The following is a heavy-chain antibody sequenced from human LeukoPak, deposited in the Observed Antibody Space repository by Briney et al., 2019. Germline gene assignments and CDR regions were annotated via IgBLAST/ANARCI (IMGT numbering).Heavy chain of an antibody. V-gene: IGHV4-34*01. CDR2: INHSGST. CDR1: GGSFSVYY. CDR3: ARARPYYYDSSGYYLKPYNWFDP. Sequence: SETLSLTCAVCGGSFSVYYWSWIRQPPGKGPEWIGEINHSGSTNYNPSLKSRVTISVDTSKNQFSLKLSSVTAADTAVYYCARARPYYYDSSGYYLKPYNWFDPWGQGTLVTVSS. J-gene: IGHJ5*02. D-gene: IGHD3-22*01.